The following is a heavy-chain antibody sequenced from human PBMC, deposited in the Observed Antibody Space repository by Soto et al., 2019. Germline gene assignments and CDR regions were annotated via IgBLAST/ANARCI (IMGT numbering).Heavy chain of an antibody. V-gene: IGHV3-23*01. CDR1: GFTFSTFD. CDR3: VKGAWLDY. J-gene: IGHJ4*02. Sequence: VQLLESGGGLVQPGGSLRLSCAASGFTFSTFDMTWVRQAPGKGLDWVSLIRGVAGSTHYPDSVKGRFTISKDNSNNMLYLEMNSLRADDTARYFCVKGAWLDYWGQGNMVTVSS. CDR2: IRGVAGST.